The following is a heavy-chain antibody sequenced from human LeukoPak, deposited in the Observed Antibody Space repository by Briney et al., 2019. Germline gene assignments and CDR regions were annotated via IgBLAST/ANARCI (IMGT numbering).Heavy chain of an antibody. J-gene: IGHJ5*02. CDR1: GYTFTSYD. Sequence: ASVKVSCKASGYTFTSYDINWVRQATGQGLEWMGWMNPNSGKTGYAQKFQGRVTMTRDTSISTAYMELSSLRSEDTAVYYCARVDWYGSGSDYGNWFDPWGQGTLVTVSS. CDR2: MNPNSGKT. V-gene: IGHV1-8*01. CDR3: ARVDWYGSGSDYGNWFDP. D-gene: IGHD3-10*01.